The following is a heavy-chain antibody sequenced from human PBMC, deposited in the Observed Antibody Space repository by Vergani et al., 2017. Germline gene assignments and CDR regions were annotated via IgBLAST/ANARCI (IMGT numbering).Heavy chain of an antibody. D-gene: IGHD6-13*01. CDR1: GYTFTGYD. Sequence: QVQLVQSGAEVKKPGASVKVSCKASGYTFTGYDINWVRQATGQGLEWMGWMKPNSGNTGHAQKFQGRVTMTRKTSISTAYMELSSLRSEDTAVYYCARGLGIAALRVWAYWGQGTLVTVSS. CDR3: ARGLGIAALRVWAY. V-gene: IGHV1-8*01. J-gene: IGHJ4*02. CDR2: MKPNSGNT.